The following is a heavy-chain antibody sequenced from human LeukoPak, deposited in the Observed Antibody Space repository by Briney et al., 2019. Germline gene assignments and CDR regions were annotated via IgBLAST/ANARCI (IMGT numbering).Heavy chain of an antibody. Sequence: GGSLRLSCVASGFTFNTYGMSWVRQAPGKGLEWVSGINWNGGSTGYADSVQGRFTVSRDNSKNTLYLHMDNLRVEDTAVYFCARVSKPGWFDYYYMDVWGNGTTVIVSS. J-gene: IGHJ6*03. D-gene: IGHD3-10*01. CDR2: INWNGGST. CDR1: GFTFNTYG. CDR3: ARVSKPGWFDYYYMDV. V-gene: IGHV3-20*04.